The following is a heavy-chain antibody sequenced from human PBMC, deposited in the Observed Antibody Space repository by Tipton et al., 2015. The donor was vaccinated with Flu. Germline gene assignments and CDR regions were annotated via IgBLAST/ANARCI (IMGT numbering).Heavy chain of an antibody. Sequence: TLSLTCTVSGGSISSGNYFWNWIRQPAGKGLEWIGRIHTSGTTYYKPSLKSRLTMSVDTSKNQFSLKLSSVTAADTAVYYCARAVAGLHYYGMDVWGQGTTVTVSS. CDR1: GGSISSGNYF. CDR2: IHTSGTT. CDR3: ARAVAGLHYYGMDV. J-gene: IGHJ6*02. V-gene: IGHV4-61*02.